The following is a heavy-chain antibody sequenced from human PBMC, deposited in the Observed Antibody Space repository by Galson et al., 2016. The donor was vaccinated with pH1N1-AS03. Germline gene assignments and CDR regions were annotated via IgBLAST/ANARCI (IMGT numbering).Heavy chain of an antibody. CDR3: AKEFYYDSSGHHLDVADV. CDR1: GFTFSNYA. CDR2: ISGSGGST. V-gene: IGHV3-23*01. D-gene: IGHD3-22*01. Sequence: SLRLSCAASGFTFSNYAMTWVRQAPGKGLEWVSSISGSGGSTNSADSVRDRFSISRDYSKNTLFLQMNRLRADDTAVYYCAKEFYYDSSGHHLDVADVWGQGTAVTVSS. J-gene: IGHJ3*01.